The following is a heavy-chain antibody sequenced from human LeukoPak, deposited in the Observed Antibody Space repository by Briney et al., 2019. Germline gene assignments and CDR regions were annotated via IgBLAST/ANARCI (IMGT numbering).Heavy chain of an antibody. Sequence: PSETLSLTCTVSGGSITSYYWSWIRQPPGRGLEWIGYIYYSGSTNYNPSLKSRVTMSVVTSKNQFSLKLTSVTAADTAVYYCARHEPYSSNWADFDYWGQGTLVTVSS. CDR2: IYYSGST. CDR3: ARHEPYSSNWADFDY. J-gene: IGHJ4*02. V-gene: IGHV4-59*08. D-gene: IGHD6-13*01. CDR1: GGSITSYY.